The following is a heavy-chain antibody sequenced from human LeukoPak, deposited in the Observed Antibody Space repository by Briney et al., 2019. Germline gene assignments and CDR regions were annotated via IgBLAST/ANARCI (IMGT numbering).Heavy chain of an antibody. V-gene: IGHV4-34*01. CDR2: INHSGST. D-gene: IGHD4-11*01. CDR3: ARDRTTNAFDI. Sequence: SETLSHTCAVYGGSFSGYYWSWIRQPPGKGLEWIGEINHSGSTNYNPSLKSRVTISVDTSKNQFSLKLSSVTAADTAVYYCARDRTTNAFDIWGQGTMVTVSS. CDR1: GGSFSGYY. J-gene: IGHJ3*02.